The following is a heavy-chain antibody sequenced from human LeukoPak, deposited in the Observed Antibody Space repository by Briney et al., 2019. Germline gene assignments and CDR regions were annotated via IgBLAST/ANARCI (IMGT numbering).Heavy chain of an antibody. V-gene: IGHV1-2*02. D-gene: IGHD3-22*01. CDR3: ARARVTYYYDSSGRNESDY. CDR2: INPNSGGT. Sequence: ASVKVSCKASGYTFTGYYMHWVRQAPGQGLEWMGWINPNSGGTNYAQKFQGRVTMTRDTSISTAYMELSRLRSDDTAVYYCARARVTYYYDSSGRNESDYWGQGTLVTVSS. J-gene: IGHJ4*02. CDR1: GYTFTGYY.